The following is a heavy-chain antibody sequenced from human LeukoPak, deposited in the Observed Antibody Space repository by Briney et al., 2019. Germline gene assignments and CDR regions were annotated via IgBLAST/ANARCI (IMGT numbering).Heavy chain of an antibody. D-gene: IGHD3-3*01. CDR3: ARDLSYDFWSGYYVSSNFDY. CDR2: ISSSGSTI. CDR1: GFIFSDYY. J-gene: IGHJ4*02. V-gene: IGHV3-11*04. Sequence: PGGSLRLSCAASGFIFSDYYMSWIRQAPGKGLEWVSYISSSGSTIYYADSVKGRFTISRGNAKNSLYLQMNSLRAEDTAVYYCARDLSYDFWSGYYVSSNFDYWGQGTLVTVSS.